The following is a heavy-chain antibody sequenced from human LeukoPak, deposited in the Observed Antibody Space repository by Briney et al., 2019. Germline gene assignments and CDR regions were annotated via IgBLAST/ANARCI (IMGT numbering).Heavy chain of an antibody. V-gene: IGHV3-23*01. CDR1: GFTFSSYA. CDR3: AKDILADFWSGYYAFDI. CDR2: ISGSGGST. Sequence: GGSLRLSCVVSGFTFSSYAMSWVRQAPGKGLEWVSAISGSGGSTYYADSVKGRFTISRDNSKNTLYLQMNSLRAEDTAVYYCAKDILADFWSGYYAFDIWGQGTMVTVSS. J-gene: IGHJ3*02. D-gene: IGHD3-3*01.